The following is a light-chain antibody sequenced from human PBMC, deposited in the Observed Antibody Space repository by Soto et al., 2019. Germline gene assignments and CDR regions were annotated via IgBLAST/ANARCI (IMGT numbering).Light chain of an antibody. J-gene: IGKJ5*01. CDR2: DAS. CDR1: QSISSY. CDR3: QQYENLPT. Sequence: DIQMTQSPSSLSASVGDRVTIACRASQSISSYLNWYQQKPGRAPKLLIYDASNLEAGVPSRFRGSGSGTDFTFTISRLQPEDIATYYCQQYENLPTFGQGTRLEIK. V-gene: IGKV1-33*01.